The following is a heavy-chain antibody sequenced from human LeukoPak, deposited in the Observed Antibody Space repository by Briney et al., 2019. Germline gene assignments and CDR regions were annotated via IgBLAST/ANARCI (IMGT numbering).Heavy chain of an antibody. CDR3: ARSAYYGRTGYYYDY. Sequence: GGSLRLSCAASGFTFSSYAMSWVRQAPGKGLEWVSAISGSGGSTYYADSVKGRFTISRDNAKNTLYLQMNSLRAEDTAVYYCARSAYYGRTGYYYDYWGQGTLVTVSS. CDR2: ISGSGGST. D-gene: IGHD3-22*01. J-gene: IGHJ4*02. CDR1: GFTFSSYA. V-gene: IGHV3-23*01.